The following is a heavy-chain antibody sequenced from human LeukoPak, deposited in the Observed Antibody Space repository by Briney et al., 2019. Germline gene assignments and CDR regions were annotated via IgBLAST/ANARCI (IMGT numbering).Heavy chain of an antibody. J-gene: IGHJ4*02. D-gene: IGHD2-21*01. CDR2: INPNNGDT. Sequence: GASVRVSCKASGYTSTAQYMHWVRQAPGQGLEWMGWINPNNGDTKYAQSFLGRVTMTRDTSTTTAYMELRSLRSDDTAVYFCASYPRNIPTPPFDYWGQGTLVTVSS. CDR1: GYTSTAQY. CDR3: ASYPRNIPTPPFDY. V-gene: IGHV1-2*02.